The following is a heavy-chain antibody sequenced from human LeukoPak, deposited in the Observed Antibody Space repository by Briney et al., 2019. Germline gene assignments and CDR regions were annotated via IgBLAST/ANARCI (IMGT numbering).Heavy chain of an antibody. Sequence: QSGGSLRLSCAASGFTFSSYGMHWVRQAPGKGLEWVAVIWYDGSNKYYADSVKGRFTISRDNSKNTLYLQMNSLRAEDTAVYYCARSYGLPGAFDIWGQGTMVTVSS. D-gene: IGHD1-26*01. J-gene: IGHJ3*02. CDR1: GFTFSSYG. V-gene: IGHV3-33*01. CDR2: IWYDGSNK. CDR3: ARSYGLPGAFDI.